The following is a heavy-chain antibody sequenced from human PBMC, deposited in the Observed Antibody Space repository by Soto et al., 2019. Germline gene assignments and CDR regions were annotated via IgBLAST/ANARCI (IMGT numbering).Heavy chain of an antibody. CDR1: GFTFGDYA. CDR3: TTNYYDSSGYDNWFDP. D-gene: IGHD3-22*01. V-gene: IGHV3-49*03. Sequence: PGGSLRLSCTASGFTFGDYAMSWFRQAPGKGLEWVGFIRSKAYGGTTEYAASVKGRFTISRDDSKSIAYLQMNSLKTEDTAVYYCTTNYYDSSGYDNWFDPWGQGTLVTVPS. J-gene: IGHJ5*02. CDR2: IRSKAYGGTT.